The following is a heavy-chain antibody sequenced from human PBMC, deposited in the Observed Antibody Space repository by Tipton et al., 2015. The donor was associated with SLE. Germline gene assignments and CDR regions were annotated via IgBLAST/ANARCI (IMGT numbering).Heavy chain of an antibody. D-gene: IGHD3-16*01. CDR3: ARGLSATGEFDY. CDR2: IYSGGTT. CDR1: GFTVMSNY. V-gene: IGHV3-66*01. Sequence: SLRLSCAASGFTVMSNYMNWVRQAPGKGLEWVSVIYSGGTTDHADSVKGRFTISRDNFKNTLYLQLNSLRAGDTAVYYCARGLSATGEFDYWGQGTLVTVSS. J-gene: IGHJ4*02.